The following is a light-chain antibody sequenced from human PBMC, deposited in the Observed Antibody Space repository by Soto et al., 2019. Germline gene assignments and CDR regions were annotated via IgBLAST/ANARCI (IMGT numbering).Light chain of an antibody. V-gene: IGLV2-14*01. CDR3: SSYTCKSSLI. J-gene: IGLJ2*01. CDR1: MRDVGAYNL. Sequence: QSALTQHASVSGSPGQSITISCAGTMRDVGAYNLVSWYQQHPGRAPQLIIYEVRNRPSGISFRFSGSKSGNTASLTISGLQAEDEADYYCSSYTCKSSLIFGGGTKLTAL. CDR2: EVR.